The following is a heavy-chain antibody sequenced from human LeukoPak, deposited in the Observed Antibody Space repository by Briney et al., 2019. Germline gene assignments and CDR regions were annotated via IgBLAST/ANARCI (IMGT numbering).Heavy chain of an antibody. J-gene: IGHJ5*02. CDR3: ALVNRRSWFDP. Sequence: GGPLRLSCAASGFTVSSNYMSWVRQAPGKGLEWVSVIYSGGSTYYADSVKSRFTISRDNSKNTLYLQMNSLRAEDTAVYYCALVNRRSWFDPWGQGTLVTVSS. CDR2: IYSGGST. CDR1: GFTVSSNY. V-gene: IGHV3-53*01. D-gene: IGHD1-14*01.